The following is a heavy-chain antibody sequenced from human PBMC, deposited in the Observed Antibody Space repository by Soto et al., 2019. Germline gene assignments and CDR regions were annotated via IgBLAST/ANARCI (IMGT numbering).Heavy chain of an antibody. V-gene: IGHV3-23*01. Sequence: HPGGSLRLSCAAPGFTFSSYAMSWVRQAPGKGLEWVSTISGSGGNAYYADSVKGRFSISRDNSKNTLRLQMNSLRADDTAVYYCAKDGASGSYPPYYYFGMDVWGQGTTVTVSS. CDR1: GFTFSSYA. CDR3: AKDGASGSYPPYYYFGMDV. J-gene: IGHJ6*02. D-gene: IGHD1-26*01. CDR2: ISGSGGNA.